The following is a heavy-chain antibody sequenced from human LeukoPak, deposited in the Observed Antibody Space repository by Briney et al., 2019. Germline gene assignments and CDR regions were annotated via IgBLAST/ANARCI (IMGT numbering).Heavy chain of an antibody. J-gene: IGHJ4*02. CDR2: IYSGDRA. CDR1: GITVRSNY. V-gene: IGHV3-66*01. D-gene: IGHD3-22*01. CDR3: ARGTLIVGYFDY. Sequence: GESLRLSCAASGITVRSNYMNWVRQAPGKGLEWVSVIYSGDRAYYADSVKDRFTISRDNSKNTLYLQMNSLRAEDTAVYFCARGTLIVGYFDYWGQGTLVTVCS.